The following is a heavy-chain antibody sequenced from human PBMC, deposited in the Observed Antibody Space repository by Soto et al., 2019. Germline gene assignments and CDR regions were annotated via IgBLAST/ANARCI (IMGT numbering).Heavy chain of an antibody. D-gene: IGHD1-26*01. CDR2: RNPYSSNT. J-gene: IGHJ4*02. CDR1: GYTFTTYD. CDR3: ARVFTVRRGSGSDY. Sequence: QVQLVQSGAEVKKPGASVKVSCKDSGYTFTTYDIHWVRQATGQGLEWVGWRNPYSSNTGYAQKFQGRVTMTRNTSISTAYMELSSLRSEDTAVYYCARVFTVRRGSGSDYWGQGTLVTVSS. V-gene: IGHV1-8*01.